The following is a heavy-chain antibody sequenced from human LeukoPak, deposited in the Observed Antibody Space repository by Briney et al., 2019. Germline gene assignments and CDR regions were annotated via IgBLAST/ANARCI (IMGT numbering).Heavy chain of an antibody. J-gene: IGHJ4*02. CDR2: INPNSGGT. Sequence: ASVTVSCTASGYTFTGYYIHWVRRAHGPGLEWMGWINPNSGGTSFAQSFQGRVTMTRDTSISTAFMDLSRLRSDDTAVYYCARKATYASGFFDYWGQGTLVTVSS. CDR1: GYTFTGYY. CDR3: ARKATYASGFFDY. D-gene: IGHD3-10*01. V-gene: IGHV1-2*02.